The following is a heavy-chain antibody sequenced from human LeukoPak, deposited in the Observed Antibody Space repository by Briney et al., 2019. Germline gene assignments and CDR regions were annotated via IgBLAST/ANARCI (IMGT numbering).Heavy chain of an antibody. D-gene: IGHD2-21*02. J-gene: IGHJ4*02. CDR1: GYTFTSYG. CDR2: ISAYNGNT. Sequence: ASVKVSCTASGYTFTSYGISWVRQAPGQGLEWMGWISAYNGNTNYAQKLQGRVTMTTDTSTSTAYMELRSLRSDDTAVYYCARDKYPTLYELIVVVTAYDYWGQGTLVTVSS. V-gene: IGHV1-18*01. CDR3: ARDKYPTLYELIVVVTAYDY.